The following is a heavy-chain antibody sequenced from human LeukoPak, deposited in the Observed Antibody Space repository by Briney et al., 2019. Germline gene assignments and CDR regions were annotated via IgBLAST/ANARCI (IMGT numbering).Heavy chain of an antibody. J-gene: IGHJ3*02. CDR3: ARESYYDSSGYYSAAFDI. D-gene: IGHD3-22*01. V-gene: IGHV1-18*01. CDR1: GYTFSNYG. Sequence: ASVKVSCKGSGYTFSNYGISWVRQAPGQGPEWMGWISAYNGNTIYAQKLQGRVTMTTDTSTSTAYMDLRSLRSDDTAVYYCARESYYDSSGYYSAAFDIWGQGTMVTVSS. CDR2: ISAYNGNT.